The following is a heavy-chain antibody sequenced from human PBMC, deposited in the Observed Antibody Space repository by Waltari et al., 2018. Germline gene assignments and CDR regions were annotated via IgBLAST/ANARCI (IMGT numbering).Heavy chain of an antibody. CDR2: IYHSGST. J-gene: IGHJ4*02. Sequence: QVQLQESGPGLVKPSETLSLTCAVSGYSISSGYYWGWIRQPPGKGLEWIGSIYHSGSTYYNPSLKSRVTISVDTSKNQFSLKLSSVTAADTAVYYCARLERGVVVPTPRDYWGQGTLVTVSS. CDR1: GYSISSGYY. V-gene: IGHV4-38-2*01. D-gene: IGHD3-22*01. CDR3: ARLERGVVVPTPRDY.